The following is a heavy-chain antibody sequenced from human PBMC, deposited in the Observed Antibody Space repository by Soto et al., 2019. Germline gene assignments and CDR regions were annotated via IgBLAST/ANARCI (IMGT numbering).Heavy chain of an antibody. CDR3: ARDFAYFDS. V-gene: IGHV4-61*01. Sequence: SETLSPTCTVSGGSFKSGSYSWSWIRQPPGKGLEWIGYVYHTGRTSYNPSLKSRVSISMDTSKNQFSLNLDSVTAADTAVYFCARDFAYFDSWGQGTLVTVSS. J-gene: IGHJ4*02. CDR1: GGSFKSGSYS. D-gene: IGHD3-3*01. CDR2: VYHTGRT.